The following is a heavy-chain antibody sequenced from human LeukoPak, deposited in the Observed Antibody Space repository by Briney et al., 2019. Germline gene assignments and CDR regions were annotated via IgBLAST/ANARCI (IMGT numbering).Heavy chain of an antibody. CDR2: ISSSSTYI. CDR1: GFTVSFYA. Sequence: PGGSLRLYCAASGFTVSFYAMNWVRQAPGKGLEWVSSISSSSTYIYYADSVKGRFTISRDNAKNSLYLQINSLRAEDTAVYYCARTRITVTTRSWDYWGQGTLVTVSS. J-gene: IGHJ4*02. V-gene: IGHV3-21*01. D-gene: IGHD4-17*01. CDR3: ARTRITVTTRSWDY.